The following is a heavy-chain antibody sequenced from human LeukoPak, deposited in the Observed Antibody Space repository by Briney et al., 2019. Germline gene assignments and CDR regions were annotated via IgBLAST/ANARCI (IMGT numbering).Heavy chain of an antibody. V-gene: IGHV3-23*01. CDR2: ISGSGDNT. CDR1: GFTFSNSA. J-gene: IGHJ4*02. CDR3: AKRSGYTTGWFFDF. Sequence: PGGSLRLSCAASGFTFSNSAMSWVRQAPGKGLEWVSSISGSGDNTYYAESVKGRFTISRDNYKNTLFLQMNSLRAEDTAVFYCAKRSGYTTGWFFDFWGQGTLVTVSS. D-gene: IGHD6-19*01.